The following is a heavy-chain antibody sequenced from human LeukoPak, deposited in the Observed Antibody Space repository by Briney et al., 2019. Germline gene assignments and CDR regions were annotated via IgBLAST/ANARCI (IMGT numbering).Heavy chain of an antibody. D-gene: IGHD5/OR15-5a*01. CDR1: GGSIYTGDYY. CDR2: LFYSGNM. J-gene: IGHJ4*02. V-gene: IGHV4-39*02. Sequence: SVTLSLTCTVSGGSIYTGDYYWAWLRQPPGKGLEWIGSLFYSGNMYYSPSLKSRVTISVDTSKNHFSLNLNSVTAADTAVYYCARENIVSTRDFACWGQGTLVTVSS. CDR3: ARENIVSTRDFAC.